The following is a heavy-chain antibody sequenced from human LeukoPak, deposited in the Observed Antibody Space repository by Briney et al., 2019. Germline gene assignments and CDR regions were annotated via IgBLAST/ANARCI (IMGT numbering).Heavy chain of an antibody. CDR2: IYNSGST. Sequence: SETLSLTCTVSGGSISSYYWNWIRQPPGKGLEWIGYIYNSGSTNNNPSLKSRVTISVDTSKKQFSLELSSVTAADTAVYYCARETPYGSGSYPFDYWGQGILVTVSS. CDR1: GGSISSYY. CDR3: ARETPYGSGSYPFDY. D-gene: IGHD3-10*01. J-gene: IGHJ4*02. V-gene: IGHV4-59*01.